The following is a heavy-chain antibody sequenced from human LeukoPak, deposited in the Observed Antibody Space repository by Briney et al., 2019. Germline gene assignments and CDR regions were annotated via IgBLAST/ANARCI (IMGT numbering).Heavy chain of an antibody. CDR2: ISGSGGST. V-gene: IGHV3-23*01. CDR3: AKDVGYCSSTTCYKPFDY. CDR1: GFTFSSYA. D-gene: IGHD2-2*02. J-gene: IGHJ4*02. Sequence: PGGSLRLSCAASGFTFSSYAMSWVRQAPGKGLEWVSAISGSGGSTYYADSVKGRFTISRDNSKNTLYLQMNSLRAEDTAVYYCAKDVGYCSSTTCYKPFDYWGQGTLVTVSS.